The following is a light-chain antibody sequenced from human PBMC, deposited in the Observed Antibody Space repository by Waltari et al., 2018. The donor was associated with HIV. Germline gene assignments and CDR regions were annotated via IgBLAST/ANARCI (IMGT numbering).Light chain of an antibody. Sequence: DIPMTPSPSSLSASLGDRVTITCRASQSISSHLNWYQQKPGEAPKVLIYAASSLRSDVPSRFSGSGSGTEFTLTISSLQLEDFATYFCQQSYSSPNNFGQGT. J-gene: IGKJ2*01. CDR2: AAS. CDR1: QSISSH. CDR3: QQSYSSPNN. V-gene: IGKV1-39*01.